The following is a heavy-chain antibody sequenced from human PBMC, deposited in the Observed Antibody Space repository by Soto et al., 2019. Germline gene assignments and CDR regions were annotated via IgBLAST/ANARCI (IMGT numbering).Heavy chain of an antibody. CDR3: ARDQGLGLRAFPHYGMDV. V-gene: IGHV1-69*06. CDR1: GGTFSSYA. J-gene: IGHJ6*02. CDR2: IIPIFGTA. Sequence: QVQLVQSGAEVKKPGSSVKVSCKASGGTFSSYAISWVRQAPGQGLEWMGGIIPIFGTANYAQKFQGRVTITADKSTRTAYMELSSLRSEDTAVYYCARDQGLGLRAFPHYGMDVWGQGTTVTVSS. D-gene: IGHD7-27*01.